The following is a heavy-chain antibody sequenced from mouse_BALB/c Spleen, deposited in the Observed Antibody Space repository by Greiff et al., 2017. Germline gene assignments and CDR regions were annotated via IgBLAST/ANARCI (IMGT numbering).Heavy chain of an antibody. J-gene: IGHJ4*01. V-gene: IGHV1S22*01. CDR2: IYPGSGST. CDR3: TRGLRAVGSYAMDY. Sequence: LQQPGSELVRPGASVKLSCKASGYTFTSYWMHWVKQRHGQGLEWIGNIYPGSGSTNYDEKFKSKGTLTVDTSSSTAYMHLSSLTSEDSAVYYCTRGLRAVGSYAMDYWGQGTSVTVSS. D-gene: IGHD3-1*01. CDR1: GYTFTSYW.